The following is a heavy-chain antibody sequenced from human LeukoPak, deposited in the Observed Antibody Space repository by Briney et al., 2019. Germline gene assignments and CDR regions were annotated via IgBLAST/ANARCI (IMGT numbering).Heavy chain of an antibody. Sequence: ASVKVTCKTSGYSFTGYYMHWVRQAPGQGLEWMGWINPNSGVTNYAQRFQGRVTMTRDTSISAAYMELNRLRSDDTALYYCARGSAGDYLSIDYWGQGTLVTVSS. D-gene: IGHD4-17*01. V-gene: IGHV1-2*02. CDR1: GYSFTGYY. CDR2: INPNSGVT. J-gene: IGHJ4*02. CDR3: ARGSAGDYLSIDY.